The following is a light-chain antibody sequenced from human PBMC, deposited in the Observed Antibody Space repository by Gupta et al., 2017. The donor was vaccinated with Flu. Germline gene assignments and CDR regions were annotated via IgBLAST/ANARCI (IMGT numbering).Light chain of an antibody. Sequence: DIQVTQSPSSLSASVGDRVTITCRASQAIGDDLGWFQQKPGKAPKRLIYAASSLQSGVPSRFSGSGSGTEFTLTISSLQPEDFATYYCRQYNNYPVTFGQGTRLEIK. V-gene: IGKV1-17*01. CDR1: QAIGDD. CDR3: RQYNNYPVT. CDR2: AAS. J-gene: IGKJ5*01.